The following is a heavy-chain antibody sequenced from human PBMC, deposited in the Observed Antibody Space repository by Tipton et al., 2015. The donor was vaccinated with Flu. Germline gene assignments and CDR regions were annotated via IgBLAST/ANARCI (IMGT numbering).Heavy chain of an antibody. CDR2: LHHTGNT. Sequence: LRLSCSVSGYPIASDYFWGWIRQSPGKGLEWIGNLHHTGNTYYNPSLKSRVTISVDKSKNQLSLTLASVTAADTAVYYCATDEDSTWPRLNSWGQGTLVTVSS. CDR1: GYPIASDYF. D-gene: IGHD6-13*01. J-gene: IGHJ4*02. CDR3: ATDEDSTWPRLNS. V-gene: IGHV4-38-2*02.